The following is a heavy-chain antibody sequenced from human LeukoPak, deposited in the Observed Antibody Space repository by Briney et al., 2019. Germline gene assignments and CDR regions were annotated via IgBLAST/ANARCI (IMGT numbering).Heavy chain of an antibody. V-gene: IGHV4-59*01. J-gene: IGHJ4*02. CDR2: IYYSGST. Sequence: PSETLSLTCTVSGGSISSYYWSWVRQPPGKGLEWMGYIYYSGSTNYNPSRKSRVTISVDTSKHQFSLKLSSVTAADTAVYYCARVSPGPMATISGYFDYWGQGTLVTVSS. D-gene: IGHD5-24*01. CDR1: GGSISSYY. CDR3: ARVSPGPMATISGYFDY.